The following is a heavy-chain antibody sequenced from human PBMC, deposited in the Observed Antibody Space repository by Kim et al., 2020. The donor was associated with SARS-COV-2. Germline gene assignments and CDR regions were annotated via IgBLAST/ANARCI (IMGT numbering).Heavy chain of an antibody. CDR2: IGTAGDT. V-gene: IGHV3-13*01. D-gene: IGHD3-10*01. Sequence: GGSLRLSCAASGFTFSSYDMHWVRQATGKGLEWVSAIGTAGDTYYPGSVKGRSTISRENAKNSLYLQMNSLRAGDTAVYYCARERGDPWFDDYYYGMDVWGQGTTVTVSS. CDR3: ARERGDPWFDDYYYGMDV. J-gene: IGHJ6*02. CDR1: GFTFSSYD.